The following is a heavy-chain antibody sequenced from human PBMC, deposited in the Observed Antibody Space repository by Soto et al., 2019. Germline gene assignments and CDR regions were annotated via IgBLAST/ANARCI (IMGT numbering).Heavy chain of an antibody. V-gene: IGHV1-18*01. Sequence: ASVKVSCRASGYTFTSYGISWVRQAPGQGFEWMGWISAYNGNTNYAQKLQGRVTMTTDTSTSTAYMELRSLRSDDTAVYYCARVYCSGGSCRNRYFQHWGQGTLVTVSS. J-gene: IGHJ1*01. D-gene: IGHD2-15*01. CDR3: ARVYCSGGSCRNRYFQH. CDR1: GYTFTSYG. CDR2: ISAYNGNT.